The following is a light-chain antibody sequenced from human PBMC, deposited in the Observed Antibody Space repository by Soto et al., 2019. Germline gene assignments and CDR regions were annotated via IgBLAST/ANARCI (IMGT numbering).Light chain of an antibody. Sequence: QSVLTQPPSVSEAPRQRVTISCSGSSSNIGNNAVNWYQQLPGKAPKLLIYYDDLLPSGVSDRFSGSKSGTSASLAISGLQSEDEVDHYCPAWDDSLNGWVFGGGTQLTVL. J-gene: IGLJ3*02. CDR3: PAWDDSLNGWV. V-gene: IGLV1-36*01. CDR1: SSNIGNNA. CDR2: YDD.